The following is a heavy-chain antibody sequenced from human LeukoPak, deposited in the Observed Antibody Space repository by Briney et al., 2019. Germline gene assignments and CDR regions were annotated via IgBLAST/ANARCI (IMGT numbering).Heavy chain of an antibody. D-gene: IGHD6-19*01. J-gene: IGHJ4*02. CDR3: ARAVSGRFDY. Sequence: TSETLSLTCTVSGGSMSPYHWSWIRQPPGKGLEWTGYIYYSGSTNYNPSLKSRVTISVGTSKNQFSLKLSSVTAADTAMYYCARAVSGRFDYWGQGTLVTVSS. CDR1: GGSMSPYH. CDR2: IYYSGST. V-gene: IGHV4-59*08.